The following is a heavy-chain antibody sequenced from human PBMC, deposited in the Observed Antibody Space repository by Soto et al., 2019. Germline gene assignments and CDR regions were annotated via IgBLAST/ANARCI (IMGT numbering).Heavy chain of an antibody. CDR3: SRVGGSTWH. Sequence: GGSLRLSCAASGFTFSSYWMHWVRQAPGKGLVWVSRINSDGSSTNYADFVKGRFTISRDNAKNTLYLQMNSLRVEDTAGYYCSRVGGSTWHWGQGTLVTVSS. J-gene: IGHJ4*02. CDR2: INSDGSST. CDR1: GFTFSSYW. V-gene: IGHV3-74*01. D-gene: IGHD1-26*01.